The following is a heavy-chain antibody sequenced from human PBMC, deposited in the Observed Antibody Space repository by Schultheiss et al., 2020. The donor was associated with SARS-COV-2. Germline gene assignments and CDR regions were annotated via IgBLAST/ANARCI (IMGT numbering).Heavy chain of an antibody. J-gene: IGHJ4*02. V-gene: IGHV4-30-4*01. CDR3: ARDGYCSGGSCYSGVDY. CDR2: IYYSGST. D-gene: IGHD2-15*01. CDR1: GGSISSGDYY. Sequence: SETLSLTCTVSGGSISSGDYYWSWIRQPPGKGLEWIGYIYYSGSTNYNPSLKSRITISVDTSKNQFSVKLSSVTAADTAVYYCARDGYCSGGSCYSGVDYWGQGALVTVSS.